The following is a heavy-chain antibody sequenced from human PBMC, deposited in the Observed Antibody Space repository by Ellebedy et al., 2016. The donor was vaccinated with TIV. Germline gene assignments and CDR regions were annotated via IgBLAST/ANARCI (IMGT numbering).Heavy chain of an antibody. J-gene: IGHJ6*02. CDR2: IYYSGST. Sequence: SETLSLTCTVSGVSISSYYWSWIRQPPGKGLEWIGYIYYSGSTNYNPSLKSRVIISVDTSKNQFSLKLSSVTAADTALYYCARDGYAYATDVWGQGTTVTVSS. CDR1: GVSISSYY. D-gene: IGHD5-18*01. V-gene: IGHV4-59*12. CDR3: ARDGYAYATDV.